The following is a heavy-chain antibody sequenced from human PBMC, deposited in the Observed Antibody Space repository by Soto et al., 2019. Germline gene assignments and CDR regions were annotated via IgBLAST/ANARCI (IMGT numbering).Heavy chain of an antibody. J-gene: IGHJ5*02. D-gene: IGHD5-18*01. V-gene: IGHV4-30-4*01. Sequence: SETLSLTCTVSGGSISSGDYYWSWIRQPPGEGLEWIGFISYSGTTSYSPSLKSRVAISLDTSKNQFSLSLNFVTAADTAVYYCARGRGYSYGLDPWGQGSLVT. CDR1: GGSISSGDYY. CDR2: ISYSGTT. CDR3: ARGRGYSYGLDP.